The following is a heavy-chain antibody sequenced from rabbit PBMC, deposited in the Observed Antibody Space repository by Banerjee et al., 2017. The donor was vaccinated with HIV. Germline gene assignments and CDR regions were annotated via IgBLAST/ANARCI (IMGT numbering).Heavy chain of an antibody. D-gene: IGHD1-1*01. CDR3: ARHANNNGYYGSGNL. V-gene: IGHV1S40*01. J-gene: IGHJ4*01. CDR1: GFSFSNSYW. Sequence: QSLEESGGDLVKPGASLTLTCTASGFSFSNSYWICWVRQAPGKGLEWIACIDGGSSGSTYYASWAKGRFTISKTSSTTVTLQMTSLTAADTATYFCARHANNNGYYGSGNLWGPGTLVTVS. CDR2: IDGGSSGST.